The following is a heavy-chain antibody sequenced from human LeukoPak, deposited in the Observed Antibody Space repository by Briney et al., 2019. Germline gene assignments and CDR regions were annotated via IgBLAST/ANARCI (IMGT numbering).Heavy chain of an antibody. Sequence: PSETLSLTCTVSGGSISSSSYYWGWIRQPPGKGLEWIGSIYYSGSTYYNPSLKTRVTISVDTSKNQFSLKLSSVTAADTAVYYCARDPVDTAPLSYFDYWGQGTLVTVSS. J-gene: IGHJ4*02. CDR2: IYYSGST. V-gene: IGHV4-39*02. D-gene: IGHD5-18*01. CDR3: ARDPVDTAPLSYFDY. CDR1: GGSISSSSYY.